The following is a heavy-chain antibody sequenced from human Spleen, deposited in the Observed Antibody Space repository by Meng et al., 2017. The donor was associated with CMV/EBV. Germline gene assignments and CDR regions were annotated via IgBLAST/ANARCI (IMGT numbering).Heavy chain of an antibody. CDR1: GFTFGDYA. D-gene: IGHD3-10*01. V-gene: IGHV3-15*05. CDR3: ARVDRGYFDY. J-gene: IGHJ4*02. CDR2: IKSKTDGGTT. Sequence: GGSLRLSCTASGFTFGDYAMNWVRQAPGKGLEWVGRIKSKTDGGTTDYAASVKGRFTISRDDSKNTLSLQMNSLKTEDTAVYYCARVDRGYFDYWGQGTLVTVSS.